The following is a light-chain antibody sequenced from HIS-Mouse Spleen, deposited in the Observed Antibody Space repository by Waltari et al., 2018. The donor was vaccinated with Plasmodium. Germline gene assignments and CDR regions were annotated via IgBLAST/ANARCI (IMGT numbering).Light chain of an antibody. J-gene: IGLJ3*02. V-gene: IGLV1-44*01. Sequence: QSVLTQPPSASGTPGQRVTIPCSGSRSNIGSNTENWYQQLPGTAPKLLIYSNNQRPSGVPDRFSGSKSGTSASLAISGLQSEDEADYYCAAWDDSLNGPVFGGGTKLTVL. CDR1: RSNIGSNT. CDR3: AAWDDSLNGPV. CDR2: SNN.